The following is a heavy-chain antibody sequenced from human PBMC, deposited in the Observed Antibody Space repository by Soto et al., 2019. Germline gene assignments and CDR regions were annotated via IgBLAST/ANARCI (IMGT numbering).Heavy chain of an antibody. J-gene: IGHJ4*02. V-gene: IGHV1-18*01. CDR2: ISAYNGNT. CDR3: ARDLGGGGYCTNGVCYTLDY. CDR1: GYTFTSYV. Sequence: ASVKLSCQTSGYTFTSYVISWVRQAPGQGLEWMGWISAYNGNTNYAQKLQGRVTMTTDTSTSTAYMELRSLRSDDTAVYYCARDLGGGGYCTNGVCYTLDYWGQGTLVTVSS. D-gene: IGHD2-8*01.